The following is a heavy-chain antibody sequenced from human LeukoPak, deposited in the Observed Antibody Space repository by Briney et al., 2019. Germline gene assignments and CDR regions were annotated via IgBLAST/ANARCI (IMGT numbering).Heavy chain of an antibody. D-gene: IGHD2-15*01. J-gene: IGHJ4*02. CDR3: ARAVCSGGSCYRFDY. Sequence: PGGSLRLSCAASGFTFSSYSMNRVRQAPGKGLEWVSSISSSSSYIYYADSVKGRFTISRDNAKNSLYLQMNSLRAEDTAVYYCARAVCSGGSCYRFDYWGQGTLVTVSS. V-gene: IGHV3-21*01. CDR2: ISSSSSYI. CDR1: GFTFSSYS.